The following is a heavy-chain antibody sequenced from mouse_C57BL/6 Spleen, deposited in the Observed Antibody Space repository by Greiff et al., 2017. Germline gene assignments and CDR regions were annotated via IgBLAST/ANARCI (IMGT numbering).Heavy chain of an antibody. J-gene: IGHJ1*03. D-gene: IGHD1-1*01. Sequence: VQLKESGAELVRPGASVTLSCKASGYTFTDYEMHWVKQTPVHGLEWIGAIDPETGGTAYNQKFKGKAILTADKSSSTAYMELRSLTSEDSAVYYGTKRSYYGSSPHWYFDVWGTGTTVTVSS. CDR1: GYTFTDYE. CDR3: TKRSYYGSSPHWYFDV. CDR2: IDPETGGT. V-gene: IGHV1-15*01.